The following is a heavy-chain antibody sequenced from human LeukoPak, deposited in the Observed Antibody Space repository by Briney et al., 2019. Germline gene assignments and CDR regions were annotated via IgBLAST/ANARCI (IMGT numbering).Heavy chain of an antibody. CDR2: MNPNSGNT. D-gene: IGHD3-10*01. J-gene: IGHJ4*02. Sequence: GASVKVSCKASGYTFSSYDINWVRQATGQGLEWMGWMNPNSGNTAYAQKFQGRVTMSRDTSISTAYMELSSLRAEDTAVYYCAKDNLWFGELLTYFDYWGQGTLVTVSS. CDR1: GYTFSSYD. V-gene: IGHV1-8*02. CDR3: AKDNLWFGELLTYFDY.